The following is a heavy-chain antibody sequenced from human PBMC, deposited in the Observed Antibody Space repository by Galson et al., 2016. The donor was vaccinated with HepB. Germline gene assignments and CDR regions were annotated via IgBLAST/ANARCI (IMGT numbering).Heavy chain of an antibody. J-gene: IGHJ2*01. CDR3: AGPGSRYWFFDL. D-gene: IGHD6-13*01. CDR1: GYSFSSYG. CDR2: ISAYNRNT. Sequence: SVKVSCKASGYSFSSYGISWVRQAPGQGLEWMGWISAYNRNTNYAQKFQGRVTMTSDISTSTAYMELRSLRSDDTAVYYCAGPGSRYWFFDLWGRGTLVTVSS. V-gene: IGHV1-18*04.